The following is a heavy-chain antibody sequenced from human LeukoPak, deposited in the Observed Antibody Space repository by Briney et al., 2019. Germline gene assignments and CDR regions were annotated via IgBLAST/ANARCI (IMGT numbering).Heavy chain of an antibody. CDR1: GFTFSSCW. CDR3: AKDGSGSYRGGASFDY. CDR2: ISYDGSNK. J-gene: IGHJ4*02. V-gene: IGHV3-30*18. Sequence: GGSLRLSCAASGFTFSSCWMSWVRQAPGKGLEWVAVISYDGSNKYYADSVKGRFTISRDNSKNTLYLQMNSLRAEDTAVYYCAKDGSGSYRGGASFDYWGQGTLVTVSS. D-gene: IGHD1-26*01.